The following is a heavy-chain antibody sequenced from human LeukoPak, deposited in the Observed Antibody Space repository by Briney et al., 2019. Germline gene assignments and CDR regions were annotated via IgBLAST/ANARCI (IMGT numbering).Heavy chain of an antibody. D-gene: IGHD5-24*01. J-gene: IGHJ4*02. CDR3: ARVEMATIKERAFDY. CDR2: ISSSGSTI. V-gene: IGHV3-48*03. CDR1: GFTFSSYG. Sequence: GGSLRLSCAASGFTFSSYGMNWVRQAPGKGLEWVSYISSSGSTIYYADSVKGRFTISRDNAKNSLYLQMNSLRAEDTAVYYCARVEMATIKERAFDYWGQGTLVTVSS.